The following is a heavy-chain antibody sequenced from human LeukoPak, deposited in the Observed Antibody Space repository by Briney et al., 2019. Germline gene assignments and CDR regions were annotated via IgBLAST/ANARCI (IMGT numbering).Heavy chain of an antibody. Sequence: GGSLRLSCAASGFTFDSYGMNWVRQAPGKGLEWVSSIFPSGGEIHYADSVRGRFTISRDNSKSILSLQMNSLRAEDTAIYYCATYRQVLLPFESWGQGTLVTVSS. D-gene: IGHD5-18*01. V-gene: IGHV3-23*01. CDR2: IFPSGGEI. CDR1: GFTFDSYG. J-gene: IGHJ4*02. CDR3: ATYRQVLLPFES.